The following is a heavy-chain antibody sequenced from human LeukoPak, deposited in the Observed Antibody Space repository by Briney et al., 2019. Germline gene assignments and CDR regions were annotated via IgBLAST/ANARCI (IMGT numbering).Heavy chain of an antibody. Sequence: SETLSLTCTVSGGSISSYYWSWIRQPPGKGLEWIGYIYYSGSTNYNPSLKSRVTISVDTSKNQFSLKLSSVTAADTAVYYCARGYYYDYRGPDFDYWGQGTLVTVSS. CDR2: IYYSGST. J-gene: IGHJ4*02. CDR1: GGSISSYY. D-gene: IGHD3-22*01. V-gene: IGHV4-59*01. CDR3: ARGYYYDYRGPDFDY.